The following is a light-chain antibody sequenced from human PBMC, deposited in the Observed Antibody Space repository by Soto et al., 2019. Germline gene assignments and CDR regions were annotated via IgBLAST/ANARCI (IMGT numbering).Light chain of an antibody. V-gene: IGKV1-12*01. CDR3: QQANSFTIT. Sequence: IQMTQSPSTLSASVGDRITITCRASQTISSWLAWYQKNTGKAPKLLIYAASSLQSGVPSRLRGSGYGTDLTITISSLQPEDVATYYCQQANSFTITFGQGTRLEI. J-gene: IGKJ5*01. CDR2: AAS. CDR1: QTISSW.